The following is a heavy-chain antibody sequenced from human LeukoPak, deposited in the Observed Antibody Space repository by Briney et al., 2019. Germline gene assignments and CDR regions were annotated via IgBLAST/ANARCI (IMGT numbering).Heavy chain of an antibody. V-gene: IGHV3-23*01. CDR3: AKAHYSSSWFFAGGFDY. J-gene: IGHJ4*02. CDR1: GFSFSTYA. Sequence: GGSLRLSCAASGFSFSTYAMSWVRQAPGKGLEWVSGISSSGGSTVYIDSVKGRFTISRDNSKNTLYLQMDSLRAEDTAVYYCAKAHYSSSWFFAGGFDYWGQGTLVTVSS. D-gene: IGHD6-13*01. CDR2: ISSSGGST.